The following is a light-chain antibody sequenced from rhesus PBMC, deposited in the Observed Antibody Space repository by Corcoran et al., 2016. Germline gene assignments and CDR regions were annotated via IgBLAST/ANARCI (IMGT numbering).Light chain of an antibody. CDR3: QPGYGILIFT. Sequence: DIQMTQSPSSLSASVGDRVTITCRASQGISNNLAWYQQKPGKVPKLLIYKASTWQSGIPSRFRGSGSGTDFTLTISSLQPEDFATYYCQPGYGILIFTFGPGTKLDIK. CDR2: KAS. J-gene: IGKJ3*01. V-gene: IGKV1-25*01. CDR1: QGISNN.